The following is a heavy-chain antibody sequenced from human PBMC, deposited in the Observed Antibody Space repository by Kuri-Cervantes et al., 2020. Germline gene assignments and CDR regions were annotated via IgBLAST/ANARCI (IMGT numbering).Heavy chain of an antibody. CDR1: GGSISSYY. CDR3: ASAMVRGVIIY. J-gene: IGHJ4*02. CDR2: IYYSGST. Sequence: SETLSLTCTVSGGSISSYYWSWVRQPPGKGLEWIGYIYYSGSTFYNPSLKSRVTISVDTSKNQFSLKLSSVTAADTAVYYCASAMVRGVIIYWGQGTLVTVSS. V-gene: IGHV4-59*13. D-gene: IGHD3-10*01.